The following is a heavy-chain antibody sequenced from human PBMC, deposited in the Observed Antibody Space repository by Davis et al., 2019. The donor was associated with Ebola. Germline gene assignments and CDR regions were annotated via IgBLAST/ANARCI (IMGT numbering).Heavy chain of an antibody. CDR2: IYYSGST. CDR1: GGPITSYY. D-gene: IGHD6-19*01. J-gene: IGHJ5*02. Sequence: MPSETLSLTCTVSGGPITSYYWGWIRQPPGKGLEWIGSIYYSGSTEYNPSLKSRVTISIDTSKNQFSLKLNSVTAADTAVYYCARLGGSGWGTPFDPWGQGSLVTVSS. V-gene: IGHV4-39*01. CDR3: ARLGGSGWGTPFDP.